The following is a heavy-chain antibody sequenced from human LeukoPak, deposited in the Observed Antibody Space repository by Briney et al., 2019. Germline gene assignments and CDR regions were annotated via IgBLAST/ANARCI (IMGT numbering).Heavy chain of an antibody. CDR1: GFAFSGFA. CDR2: ISGSGGNT. J-gene: IGHJ4*02. CDR3: TRGRGGDYVPSRFDY. V-gene: IGHV3-23*01. Sequence: GGSLRLSCSASGFAFSGFAMGWVRQAPGKGLEWVSSISGSGGNTYYADSVEGRFTVSRDNSKNTLYLQMNSLRAEDTALYYCTRGRGGDYVPSRFDYWGQGTLVTVSS. D-gene: IGHD4-17*01.